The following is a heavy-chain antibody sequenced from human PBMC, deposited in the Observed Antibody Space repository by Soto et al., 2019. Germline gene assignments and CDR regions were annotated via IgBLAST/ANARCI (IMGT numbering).Heavy chain of an antibody. V-gene: IGHV4-34*01. CDR3: ARTAAVRGVIKYYSYYGMDV. J-gene: IGHJ6*02. D-gene: IGHD3-10*01. CDR2: INHSGST. Sequence: SETLSLTCAAYGVSFSGYYWSWIRQPPGKWLEWIGEINHSGSTNYNPSLKSRVTISVNTSKNQFSLKLSSVTAADTAVYYCARTAAVRGVIKYYSYYGMDVWGQGTTVTVSS. CDR1: GVSFSGYY.